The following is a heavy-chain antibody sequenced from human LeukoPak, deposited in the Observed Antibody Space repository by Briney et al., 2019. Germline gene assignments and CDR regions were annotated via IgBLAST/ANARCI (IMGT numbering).Heavy chain of an antibody. V-gene: IGHV5-51*01. D-gene: IGHD4-23*01. J-gene: IGHJ4*02. CDR3: ARGGYGGNRYYFDY. CDR2: IYPGDSDT. CDR1: GYSFTNYW. Sequence: KNRESLKISCEGSGYSFTNYWIGWVRQVPGKGLEWMGTIYPGDSDTRYSPSFQGQVTISADKSISTAYLQWSSLKASDTAMYYCARGGYGGNRYYFDYWGQGNLVTVSS.